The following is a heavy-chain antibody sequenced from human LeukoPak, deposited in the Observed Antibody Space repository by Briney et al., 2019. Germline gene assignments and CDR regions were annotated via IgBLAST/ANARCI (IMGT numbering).Heavy chain of an antibody. D-gene: IGHD6-6*01. CDR1: GGSFSGYY. V-gene: IGHV4-34*01. Sequence: SETLSLTCAVYGGSFSGYYWSWIRQPPGKGLEWIGEINHSGSTNYNPSLKSRVTISVDTSKNQFSLKVSSVTAADTAVYYCARGGIAARYGYWSYWGQGTLVTVSS. CDR3: ARGGIAARYGYWSY. J-gene: IGHJ4*02. CDR2: INHSGST.